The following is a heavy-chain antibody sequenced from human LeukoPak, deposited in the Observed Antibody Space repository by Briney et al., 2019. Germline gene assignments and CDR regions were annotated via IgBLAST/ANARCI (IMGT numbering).Heavy chain of an antibody. CDR3: TTDPTRIVVVTV. D-gene: IGHD2-21*02. CDR1: GFTFSSYA. Sequence: GGSLRLSCAASGFTFSSYAMSWVRQAPGKGLEWVGRIKSKTDGGTTDYAAPVKGRFTISRDDSKNTLYLQMNSLKTEDTAVYYCTTDPTRIVVVTVWGQGTLVTVSS. J-gene: IGHJ4*02. V-gene: IGHV3-15*01. CDR2: IKSKTDGGTT.